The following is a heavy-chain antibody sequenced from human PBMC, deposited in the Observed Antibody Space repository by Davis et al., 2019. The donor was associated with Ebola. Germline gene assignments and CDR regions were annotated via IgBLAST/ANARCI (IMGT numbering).Heavy chain of an antibody. CDR2: VSGSGTTT. CDR1: GFTFRTYA. D-gene: IGHD3-22*01. Sequence: ESLKISCAASGFTFRTYAMNWVRQAPGKGLEWVSAVSGSGTTTSYADSVKGRFTISRDNSNNTLYLQMNSLRVDDTAVYFCARDGPNYDVDYWGQGTLVTVSA. CDR3: ARDGPNYDVDY. V-gene: IGHV3-23*01. J-gene: IGHJ4*02.